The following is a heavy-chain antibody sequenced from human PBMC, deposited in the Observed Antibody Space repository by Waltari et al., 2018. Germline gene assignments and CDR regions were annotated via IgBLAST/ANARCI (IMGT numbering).Heavy chain of an antibody. CDR3: ARTPPVRGTYYYYGMDV. CDR2: IKHSGST. Sequence: QVQLQQWGAGLLKPSEPLSLTCAVYGGSFSGYYWSWIRQPPGKGLEWIGEIKHSGSTNYNPSLKSRVTISVDTSKNQFSLKLSSVTAADTAVYYCARTPPVRGTYYYYGMDVWGQGTTVTVSS. D-gene: IGHD3-10*01. V-gene: IGHV4-34*01. J-gene: IGHJ6*02. CDR1: GGSFSGYY.